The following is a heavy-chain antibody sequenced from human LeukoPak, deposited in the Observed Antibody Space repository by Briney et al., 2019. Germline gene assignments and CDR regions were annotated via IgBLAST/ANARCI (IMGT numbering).Heavy chain of an antibody. CDR1: GYTLTELS. CDR2: FDPEDGET. V-gene: IGHV1-24*01. CDR3: ATSYGSGSKGYYYYYYMDV. Sequence: GASVKVSCKVSGYTLTELSMHWVRQAPGKGLEWMGCFDPEDGETIYAQKFQGRVTMTEDTSTDTAYMELSSLRSEDTAVYYCATSYGSGSKGYYYYYYMDVWGKGTTVTVSS. J-gene: IGHJ6*03. D-gene: IGHD3-10*01.